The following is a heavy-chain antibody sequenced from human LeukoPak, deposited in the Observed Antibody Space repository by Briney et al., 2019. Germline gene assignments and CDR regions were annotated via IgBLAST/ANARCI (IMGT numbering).Heavy chain of an antibody. V-gene: IGHV1-46*01. Sequence: WASVKVSCKASGYTFTGYYMHWVRQAPGQGLEWMGIINPSGGSTSYAQKFQGRVTMTRDMSTSTVYMELSSLRSDDTAVYYCARSLNYDILTGYYRGFHFDYWGQGTLVTVSS. J-gene: IGHJ4*02. CDR1: GYTFTGYY. CDR3: ARSLNYDILTGYYRGFHFDY. CDR2: INPSGGST. D-gene: IGHD3-9*01.